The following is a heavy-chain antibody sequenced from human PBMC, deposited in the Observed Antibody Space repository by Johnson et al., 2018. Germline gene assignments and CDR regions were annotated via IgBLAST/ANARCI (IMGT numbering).Heavy chain of an antibody. J-gene: IGHJ6*02. Sequence: QVQLVESGAEVKKPGSSVKVSCKASGGTFSSYAISWVRQAPGQGLEWMGGIIPIFGTANYAQKFQGRVMITADESTSTAYMELSSLRSEDTAVYYCAGEGGDCSSTSCPRMDVWGQGTTVTVSS. D-gene: IGHD2-2*01. CDR3: AGEGGDCSSTSCPRMDV. V-gene: IGHV1-69*01. CDR1: GGTFSSYA. CDR2: IIPIFGTA.